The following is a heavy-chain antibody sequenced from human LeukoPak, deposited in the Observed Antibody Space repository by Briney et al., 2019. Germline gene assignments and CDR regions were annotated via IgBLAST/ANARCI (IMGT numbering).Heavy chain of an antibody. J-gene: IGHJ4*02. CDR3: AKGLWVQLENSLDY. D-gene: IGHD1-1*01. Sequence: GGSLRLSCAASGFTFDDYAMRWVRQAPGKGLEWVSGICWNSGSIGYADSVKGRFTISRDNAKNSLYLQMNSLRAEDTALYYCAKGLWVQLENSLDYWGQGTLVTVSS. CDR2: ICWNSGSI. V-gene: IGHV3-9*01. CDR1: GFTFDDYA.